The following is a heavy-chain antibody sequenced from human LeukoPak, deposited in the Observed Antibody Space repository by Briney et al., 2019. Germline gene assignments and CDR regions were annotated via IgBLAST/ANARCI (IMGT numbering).Heavy chain of an antibody. V-gene: IGHV1-69*13. CDR2: IIPIFGTA. D-gene: IGHD3-10*01. CDR3: ARCGRITMVREDYYYYMDV. Sequence: GASVKVSCKASGGTFSSYAISWVRQAPGQGLEWMGGIIPIFGTANYAQKFQGRVTITADESTSTAYMELSSLRSEDTAVYYCARCGRITMVREDYYYYMDVWGKGTTVTISS. J-gene: IGHJ6*03. CDR1: GGTFSSYA.